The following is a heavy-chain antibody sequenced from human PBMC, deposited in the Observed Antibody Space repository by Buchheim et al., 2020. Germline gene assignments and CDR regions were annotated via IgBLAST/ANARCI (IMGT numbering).Heavy chain of an antibody. V-gene: IGHV3-23*01. CDR1: GFTFSSYA. Sequence: EVQLLESGGGLVQPGGSLRLSCAASGFTFSSYAMSWVRQAPGKGLEWVSAISGSGGSTYYADSVKGRFTISRDNSKNTLYLQMNSLRAEDTAVYYCAKDREPRYYYGSGANWFDPWGQGTL. D-gene: IGHD3-10*01. CDR2: ISGSGGST. J-gene: IGHJ5*02. CDR3: AKDREPRYYYGSGANWFDP.